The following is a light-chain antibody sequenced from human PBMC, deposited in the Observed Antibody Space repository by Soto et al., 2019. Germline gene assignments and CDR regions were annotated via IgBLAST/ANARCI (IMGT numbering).Light chain of an antibody. CDR2: GNS. Sequence: QPVLTQPPSVSGAPGQRVTISCTGTSSNIAAGYDVHWYQQLPGTAPKLLIYGNSNRPSGVADRFSGSKSGTSASLTITGLQAEDEADYYCQSYDRSRSPGVVFGAGTKLTVL. CDR3: QSYDRSRSPGVV. CDR1: SSNIAAGYD. V-gene: IGLV1-40*01. J-gene: IGLJ2*01.